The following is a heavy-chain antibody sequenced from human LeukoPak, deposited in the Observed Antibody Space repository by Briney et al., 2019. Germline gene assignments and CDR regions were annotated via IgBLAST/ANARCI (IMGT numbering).Heavy chain of an antibody. CDR1: GGSISSYY. V-gene: IGHV4-59*01. J-gene: IGHJ4*02. Sequence: KPSETLSLTCTVSGGSISSYYWSWIRQPPGKGLEWIGYIYYSGSINYNPSLKSRVTISVDTSKNQFSLKLSSVTAADTAVYYCVRVEEYSSSFDYWGQGTLVTVSS. CDR2: IYYSGSI. CDR3: VRVEEYSSSFDY. D-gene: IGHD6-13*01.